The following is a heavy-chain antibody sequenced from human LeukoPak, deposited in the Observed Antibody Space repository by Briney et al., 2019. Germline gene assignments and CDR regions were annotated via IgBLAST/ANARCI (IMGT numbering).Heavy chain of an antibody. Sequence: SETLSLTCTVSGGSISSGSYYWSWIRQPAGKGLEWIGRIYTSGSTNYNPSLKSRVTISVDTSKNQFSLKLSSVTAADTAVYYCARMTYYFDSSAYYTDYYMDVWGKGTTVTVSS. V-gene: IGHV4-61*02. CDR3: ARMTYYFDSSAYYTDYYMDV. D-gene: IGHD3-22*01. J-gene: IGHJ6*03. CDR2: IYTSGST. CDR1: GGSISSGSYY.